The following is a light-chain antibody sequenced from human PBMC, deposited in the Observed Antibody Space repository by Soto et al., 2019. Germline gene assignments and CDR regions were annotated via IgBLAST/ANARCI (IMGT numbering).Light chain of an antibody. CDR3: RSYSSSSTYV. J-gene: IGLJ1*01. Sequence: QSALTQPASVSGSPGQSITISCTGTSSDVGGYNYVSWYQQHPGKAPKLMIYDVSYRPAGVSNRFSGSKSGNTASLTISWLQAEDEADYYCRSYSSSSTYVFGTGTKLTVL. CDR1: SSDVGGYNY. CDR2: DVS. V-gene: IGLV2-14*01.